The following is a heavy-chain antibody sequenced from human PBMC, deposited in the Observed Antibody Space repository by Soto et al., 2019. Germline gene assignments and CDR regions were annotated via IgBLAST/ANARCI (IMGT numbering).Heavy chain of an antibody. Sequence: QVQLVQSGAEVKKPGASVKVSCKASGYTFTNYYIHWVRQAPGQGLEWMGIINPSGGSTSYTQKFLGRVTMIRDTSTSTVYMELSSLRSEDTAVYYCARVSGSYSPFDYWGQGSLVTVSS. D-gene: IGHD1-26*01. CDR1: GYTFTNYY. CDR3: ARVSGSYSPFDY. V-gene: IGHV1-46*01. J-gene: IGHJ4*02. CDR2: INPSGGST.